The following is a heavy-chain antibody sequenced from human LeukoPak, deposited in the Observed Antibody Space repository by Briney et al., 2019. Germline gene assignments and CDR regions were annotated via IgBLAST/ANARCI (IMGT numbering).Heavy chain of an antibody. Sequence: GASVKVSCKASGYNFINYGINWVRQAPGQGLEWMGWISPYNDNTNHAQNLQGRVTMTTDASTNTAYMELRGLRSDDTAVYYCARHAGSSSYYYYMDVWGQGTTVTVSS. V-gene: IGHV1-18*01. D-gene: IGHD3-10*01. CDR1: GYNFINYG. J-gene: IGHJ6*03. CDR2: ISPYNDNT. CDR3: ARHAGSSSYYYYMDV.